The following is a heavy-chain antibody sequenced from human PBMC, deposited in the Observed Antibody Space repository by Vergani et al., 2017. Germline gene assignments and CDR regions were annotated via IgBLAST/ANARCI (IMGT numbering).Heavy chain of an antibody. D-gene: IGHD2-21*02. CDR3: ARDPRGYGGDSEDYYYGMDV. CDR1: GATFRSNT. J-gene: IGHJ6*02. Sequence: QVQLVQSGAEVKKPGSSVKVSCKASGATFRSNTISWVRQVPGQGLEWMGRIIPVLGKTKYAQDFQGRLTLTADTSTSTAYMDLTSLRSQDTAVYYCARDPRGYGGDSEDYYYGMDVWGQGTTVTVSS. V-gene: IGHV1-69*08. CDR2: IIPVLGKT.